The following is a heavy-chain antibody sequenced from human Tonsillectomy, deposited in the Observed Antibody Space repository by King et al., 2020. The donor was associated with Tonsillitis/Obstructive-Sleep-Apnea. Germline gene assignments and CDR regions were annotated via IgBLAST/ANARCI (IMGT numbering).Heavy chain of an antibody. CDR2: IYHDGIS. CDR1: GASVSSRYW. Sequence: VQLQESGPGLVKPSGTLSLTCAVSGASVSSRYWWSWVRQPPGRGLEWIGEIYHDGISNYNPSLKSRVTISLDESMDHFSLKLSSVTAAATAVYYCVRNGYYSLEYWGQGTLVTVSS. V-gene: IGHV4-4*02. D-gene: IGHD2-21*01. J-gene: IGHJ4*02. CDR3: VRNGYYSLEY.